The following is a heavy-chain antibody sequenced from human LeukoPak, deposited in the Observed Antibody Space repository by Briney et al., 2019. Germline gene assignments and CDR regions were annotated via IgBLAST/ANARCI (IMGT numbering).Heavy chain of an antibody. CDR1: GFTFSNYA. V-gene: IGHV3-23*01. CDR3: ARLYSSGWDDAFDI. CDR2: TSGGGDTT. J-gene: IGHJ3*02. Sequence: PGGSLRLSCAASGFTFSNYAMSWVRQAPGKGLEWVSVTSGGGDTTYYADSVKGRFTISRDNSKNTLYLQMNSLRAEDTAVYYCARLYSSGWDDAFDIWGQGTMVTVSS. D-gene: IGHD3-22*01.